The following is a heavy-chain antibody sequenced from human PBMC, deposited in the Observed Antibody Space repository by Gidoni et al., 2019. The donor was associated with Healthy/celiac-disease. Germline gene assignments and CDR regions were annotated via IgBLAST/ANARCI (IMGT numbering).Heavy chain of an antibody. CDR3: AKDAPGDY. Sequence: EVQLLESGGGLVQPGGSLRPPGAASGFPFSSYSMSWVRQAPGNGLEWVSAISGSGGSTYYADAVKGRFTISRDNSKNTLYLQMNSLRAEDTAVYYCAKDAPGDYWGQGTLVTVSS. J-gene: IGHJ4*02. V-gene: IGHV3-23*01. D-gene: IGHD2-2*01. CDR1: GFPFSSYS. CDR2: ISGSGGST.